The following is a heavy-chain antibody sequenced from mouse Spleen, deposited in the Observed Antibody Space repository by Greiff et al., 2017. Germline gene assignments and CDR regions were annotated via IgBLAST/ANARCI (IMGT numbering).Heavy chain of an antibody. D-gene: IGHD2-10*02. CDR3: ARQGYGNSYLYYFDY. CDR2: ISSGGSYT. Sequence: EVKLMESGGGLVKPGGSLKLSCAASGFTFSSYAMSWVRQTPEKRLEWVATISSGGSYTYYPDSVKGRFTISRDNAKNTLYLQMSSLRSEDTAMYYCARQGYGNSYLYYFDYWGQGTTLTVSS. J-gene: IGHJ2*01. CDR1: GFTFSSYA. V-gene: IGHV5-9-3*01.